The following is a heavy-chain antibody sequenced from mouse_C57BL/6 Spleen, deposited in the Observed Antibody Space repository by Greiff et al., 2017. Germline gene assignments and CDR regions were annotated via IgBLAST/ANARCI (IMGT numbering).Heavy chain of an antibody. J-gene: IGHJ4*01. CDR1: GFTFSDYG. CDR2: ISSGSSTI. CDR3: AITTVPYYAMDY. Sequence: DVMLVESGGGLVKPGGSLKLSCAASGFTFSDYGMHWVRQAPEKGLEWVAYISSGSSTIYYADTVKGRFTISRDNAKNTLFLQMTSLMSEDTAMYYCAITTVPYYAMDYWGQGTSVTVSS. D-gene: IGHD1-1*01. V-gene: IGHV5-17*01.